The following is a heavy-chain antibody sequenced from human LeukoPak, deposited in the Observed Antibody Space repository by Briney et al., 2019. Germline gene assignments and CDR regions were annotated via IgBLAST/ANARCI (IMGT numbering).Heavy chain of an antibody. J-gene: IGHJ5*02. CDR1: GGSISIYY. V-gene: IGHV4-4*07. D-gene: IGHD4-11*01. CDR3: ARDRTEITVRGSHNWFAP. Sequence: SETLSLTCTVSGGSISIYYWSWVRQPAGKGLEWIGRFYTSGNTNYNPALKSRVTMSVDTSKNQFSLKLSSVTAADTAVYYCARDRTEITVRGSHNWFAPWGQGTLVTVSS. CDR2: FYTSGNT.